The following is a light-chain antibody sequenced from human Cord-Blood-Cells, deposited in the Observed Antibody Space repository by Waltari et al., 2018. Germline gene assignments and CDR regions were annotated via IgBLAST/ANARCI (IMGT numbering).Light chain of an antibody. Sequence: EIVLSQSPATLSLSPGESATLSCRASQSVSSYLAWYQQKPGPAPRLLIYDASNRATGIPARFSGSGSGTDFILTISSLEPEDFAVYYCQQRSNWLWTFGQGTKVEIK. CDR1: QSVSSY. CDR2: DAS. CDR3: QQRSNWLWT. V-gene: IGKV3-11*01. J-gene: IGKJ1*01.